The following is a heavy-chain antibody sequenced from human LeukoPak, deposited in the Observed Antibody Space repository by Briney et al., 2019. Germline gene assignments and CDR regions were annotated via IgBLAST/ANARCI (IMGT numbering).Heavy chain of an antibody. Sequence: PSETLSLTCTVSGGSISSGSYYWGWIRQPPGKGLEWIGSISYSGITYYNPSLKSRLTISVDTSKNQFSLKLSSVTAADTAVYYCAQARSGYFTNYYYYYMDVWGKGTTVTVSS. J-gene: IGHJ6*03. CDR3: AQARSGYFTNYYYYYMDV. V-gene: IGHV4-39*07. CDR2: ISYSGIT. D-gene: IGHD3-3*01. CDR1: GGSISSGSYY.